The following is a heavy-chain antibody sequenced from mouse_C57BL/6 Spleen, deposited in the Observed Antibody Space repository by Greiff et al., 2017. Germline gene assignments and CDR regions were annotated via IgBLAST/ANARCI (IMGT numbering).Heavy chain of an antibody. V-gene: IGHV14-1*01. Sequence: VQLQQSGAELVRPGASVKLSCTASGFNIKDYYMHWVKQRPEQGLEWIGRIDPEDGDTEYAPKFQGKATMTAATSSNTAYLQLSSLTSEDTAVYYCTTSGGPTGAMDYWGQGTSVTVSS. CDR2: IDPEDGDT. D-gene: IGHD1-1*01. CDR1: GFNIKDYY. CDR3: TTSGGPTGAMDY. J-gene: IGHJ4*01.